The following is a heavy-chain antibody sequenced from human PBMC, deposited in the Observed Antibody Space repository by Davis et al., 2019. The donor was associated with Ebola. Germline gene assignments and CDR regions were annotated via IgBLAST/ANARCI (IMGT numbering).Heavy chain of an antibody. J-gene: IGHJ4*02. Sequence: GESLKISCRASGFTFSSYWMHWVRQAPGKGLVWVSRIDSDGSTTTYADFVKGRFTVSRDNAKNTLYLQMNSLRAEDTAVYYCARETSGFLEWLDYWGQGTLLTVSS. CDR2: IDSDGSTT. CDR3: ARETSGFLEWLDY. CDR1: GFTFSSYW. V-gene: IGHV3-74*01. D-gene: IGHD3-3*01.